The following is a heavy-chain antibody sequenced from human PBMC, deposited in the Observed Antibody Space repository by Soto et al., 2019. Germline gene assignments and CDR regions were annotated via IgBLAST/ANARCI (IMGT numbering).Heavy chain of an antibody. D-gene: IGHD7-27*01. Sequence: GGSLRLSCAASGFTFSNAWMNWVRQAPGKGLEWVGRIKSKTDGGTTDYAAPVKGRFTISRDDSKNTLYLQMNSLKTEDTAVYYCTTGTANWDPTAYDYWGQGTLVTVSS. CDR3: TTGTANWDPTAYDY. J-gene: IGHJ4*02. CDR2: IKSKTDGGTT. CDR1: GFTFSNAW. V-gene: IGHV3-15*07.